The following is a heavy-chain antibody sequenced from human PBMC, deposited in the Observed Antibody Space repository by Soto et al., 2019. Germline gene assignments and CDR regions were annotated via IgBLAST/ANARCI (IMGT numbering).Heavy chain of an antibody. V-gene: IGHV3-23*01. CDR1: GFTFSSYA. J-gene: IGHJ4*02. D-gene: IGHD3-3*01. CDR2: ISGSGGST. CDR3: ANWYSTYYDFWSGYDPSYFDY. Sequence: PGGSLRLSCAASGFTFSSYAMSWVRQAPGKGLEWVSAISGSGGSTYYADSVKGRFTISRDNSKNTLYLQMNSLRAEDTAVYYCANWYSTYYDFWSGYDPSYFDYWGQGTLVTVSS.